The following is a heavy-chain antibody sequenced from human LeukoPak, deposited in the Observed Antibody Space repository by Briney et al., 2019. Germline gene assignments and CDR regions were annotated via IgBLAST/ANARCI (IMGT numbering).Heavy chain of an antibody. CDR1: GFTFSNAW. J-gene: IGHJ4*02. CDR2: IKSKTDGGTT. CDR3: TTAVRDYGSGSYYLDY. D-gene: IGHD3-10*01. V-gene: IGHV3-15*01. Sequence: KPGGSLRLSCAASGFTFSNAWMSWVRQAPGKGLEWVGRIKSKTDGGTTDYAAPVKGRFTISRDDSKNTLYLQMNSLKTEDTAVYYCTTAVRDYGSGSYYLDYWGQGTLVTVSS.